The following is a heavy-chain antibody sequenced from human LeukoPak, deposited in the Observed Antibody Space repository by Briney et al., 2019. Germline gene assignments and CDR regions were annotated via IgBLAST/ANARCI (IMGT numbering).Heavy chain of an antibody. CDR2: ISSSSSYI. Sequence: GGSLRLSCAASGFTFSSYSMNWVRQAPGKGLEWVSSISSSSSYIYYADSVKGRFTISRDNAKNSLYLQMNSLRAEDTVVYYCARGRGYCSSTSCLNWFDPWGQGTLVTVYS. CDR1: GFTFSSYS. CDR3: ARGRGYCSSTSCLNWFDP. D-gene: IGHD2-2*01. J-gene: IGHJ5*02. V-gene: IGHV3-21*01.